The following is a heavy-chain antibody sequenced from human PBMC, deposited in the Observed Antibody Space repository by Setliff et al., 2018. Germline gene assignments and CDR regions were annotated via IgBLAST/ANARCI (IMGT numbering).Heavy chain of an antibody. CDR1: GFTFSSYW. CDR3: ARDHVYGSQYYYYYYGMDV. D-gene: IGHD3-10*01. CDR2: IKQDGSEK. J-gene: IGHJ6*02. V-gene: IGHV3-7*01. Sequence: PGGSLRLSCAASGFTFSSYWMSWVRQAPGKGLEWVANIKQDGSEKYYADSVKGRFTISRDNAKNSLYLQMNSLRAEDTAVYYCARDHVYGSQYYYYYYGMDVWGQGTTVTVSS.